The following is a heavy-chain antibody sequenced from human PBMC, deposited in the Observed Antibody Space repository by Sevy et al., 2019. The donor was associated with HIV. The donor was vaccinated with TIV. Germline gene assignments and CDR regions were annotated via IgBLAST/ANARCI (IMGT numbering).Heavy chain of an antibody. CDR3: AKISQRFLGWLRGYYFDY. J-gene: IGHJ4*02. CDR2: ISWTSGSI. Sequence: GGSLRLSYAASGFTFDDYAMHWVRQAPGKGLEWVSGISWTSGSIGYADSVKGRFTISRDNAKNSLYLQMNSLRAEDTALYYCAKISQRFLGWLRGYYFDYWGQGTLVTVSS. D-gene: IGHD3-3*01. V-gene: IGHV3-9*01. CDR1: GFTFDDYA.